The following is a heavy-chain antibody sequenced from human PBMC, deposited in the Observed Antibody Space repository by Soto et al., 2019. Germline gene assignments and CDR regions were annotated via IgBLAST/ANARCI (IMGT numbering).Heavy chain of an antibody. D-gene: IGHD5-12*01. CDR1: GYSFTDYW. J-gene: IGHJ4*02. CDR3: ARVERKRGYTGPMDY. CDR2: IYPGNSDA. V-gene: IGHV5-51*01. Sequence: GESLKLSCKGSGYSFTDYWIGWVRQMPGQGLEWMGIIYPGNSDARYSPSFQGQVTISADKSISTAYLRWSSLRAEDTAVYYCARVERKRGYTGPMDYWGQGTLVTVSS.